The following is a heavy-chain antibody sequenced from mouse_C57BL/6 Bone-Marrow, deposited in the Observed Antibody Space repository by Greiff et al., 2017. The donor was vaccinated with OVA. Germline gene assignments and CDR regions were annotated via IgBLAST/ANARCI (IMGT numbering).Heavy chain of an antibody. V-gene: IGHV14-2*01. CDR2: IDPEDGET. D-gene: IGHD1-1*01. CDR1: GFNIKDYY. Sequence: VHVKQSGAELVKPGASVKLSCTASGFNIKDYYMHWVKQRTEQGLEWIGRIDPEDGETKYAPKFKGKATITADTSSNTAYLQLSSLTSEDTAVYYVAMETTVALYYFDYWGQGTTLTVSS. CDR3: AMETTVALYYFDY. J-gene: IGHJ2*01.